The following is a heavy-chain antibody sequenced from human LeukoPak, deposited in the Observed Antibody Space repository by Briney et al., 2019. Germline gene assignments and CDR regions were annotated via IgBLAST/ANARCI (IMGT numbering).Heavy chain of an antibody. D-gene: IGHD1-14*01. CDR1: GGSISSSNYY. CDR2: IYYSGST. J-gene: IGHJ6*03. V-gene: IGHV4-39*07. Sequence: KTSETLSLTCTVSGGSISSSNYYWGWIRQPPGKGLEWIGSIYYSGSTYYSPSLKSRVTISVDTSKNQFSLKLSSVTAADTAVYYCARETRHFGYYYYYMDVWGKGTTVTISS. CDR3: ARETRHFGYYYYYMDV.